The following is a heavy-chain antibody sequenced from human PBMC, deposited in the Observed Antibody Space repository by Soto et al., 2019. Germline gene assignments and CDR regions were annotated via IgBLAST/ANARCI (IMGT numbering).Heavy chain of an antibody. CDR2: INHSGST. V-gene: IGHV4-34*01. D-gene: IGHD6-19*01. CDR3: ARVPIAVAGPAFKSFDY. J-gene: IGHJ4*02. Sequence: KASETLSLTCAVYGGSFSGYYWSWIRQPPGKGLEWIGEINHSGSTNYNPSLKSRVTISVDTSKNQFSLKLSSVTAADTAVYYCARVPIAVAGPAFKSFDYWGQGTLVTVSS. CDR1: GGSFSGYY.